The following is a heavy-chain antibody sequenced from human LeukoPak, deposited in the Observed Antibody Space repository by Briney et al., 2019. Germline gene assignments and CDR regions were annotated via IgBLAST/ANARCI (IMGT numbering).Heavy chain of an antibody. CDR3: ARGYCSSSSCYIRFAFDI. CDR1: GFTVSSNY. V-gene: IGHV3-66*01. J-gene: IGHJ3*02. Sequence: AGGSLRLSCAASGFTVSSNYMSWVRQAPGKGLEWVSIIYSGGSTYYADSVKGRFTISRDNSKNTLYPQMNSLRAEDTAVYYCARGYCSSSSCYIRFAFDIWGQGTMVTVSS. D-gene: IGHD2-2*02. CDR2: IYSGGST.